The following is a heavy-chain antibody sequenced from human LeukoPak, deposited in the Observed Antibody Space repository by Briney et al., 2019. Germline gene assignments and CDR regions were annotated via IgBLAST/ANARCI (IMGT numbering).Heavy chain of an antibody. CDR2: ISGSGGST. V-gene: IGHV3-23*01. Sequence: GGSLRLSCAASGFTFSSYAMSWVRQAPGKGLEWVSAISGSGGSTYYADSVKGRFTISRGNSKNTLYLQMNSLRAEDTAVYYCAKDPYCSSTSCYVPFFEAYYYYGMDVWGQGTTVIVSS. J-gene: IGHJ6*02. CDR1: GFTFSSYA. CDR3: AKDPYCSSTSCYVPFFEAYYYYGMDV. D-gene: IGHD2-2*01.